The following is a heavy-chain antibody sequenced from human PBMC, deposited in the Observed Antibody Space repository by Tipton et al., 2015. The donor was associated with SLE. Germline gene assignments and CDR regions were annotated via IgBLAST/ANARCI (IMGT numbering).Heavy chain of an antibody. CDR1: GGSISSYY. V-gene: IGHV4-4*08. CDR2: IYTSGST. J-gene: IGHJ2*01. Sequence: TLSLTCTVSGGSISSYYWSWIRQPPGKGLEWIGYIYTSGSTHYTPSLKSRVTISVNTSKNQFSLKLSPVTAADTAVYYCARVGDYVWGSSGWYFDLWGRGTLVTVSS. CDR3: ARVGDYVWGSSGWYFDL. D-gene: IGHD3-16*01.